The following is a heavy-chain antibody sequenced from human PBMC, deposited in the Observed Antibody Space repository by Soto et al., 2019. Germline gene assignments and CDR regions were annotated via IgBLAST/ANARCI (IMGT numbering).Heavy chain of an antibody. CDR2: ISYDGSNE. CDR1: GFTLSSYA. V-gene: IGHV3-30*18. D-gene: IGHD1-26*01. J-gene: IGHJ4*02. CDR3: AKATYSGSYFSDY. Sequence: QVQLVESGGGVFQPGRPLRLSCAASGFTLSSYALHWARQAPAKGLEWVAAISYDGSNEYYADSVKGRFTISRDNSKNTLYLQMNSLRAEDTAVYYCAKATYSGSYFSDYWGQGTLVTVSS.